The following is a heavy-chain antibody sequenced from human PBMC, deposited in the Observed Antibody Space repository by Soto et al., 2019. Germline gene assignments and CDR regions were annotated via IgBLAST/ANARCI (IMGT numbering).Heavy chain of an antibody. V-gene: IGHV1-69*13. CDR2: IIPIFGTA. D-gene: IGHD3-10*01. J-gene: IGHJ6*02. CDR1: GGALSSYA. Sequence: SVKGSCKASGGALSSYAISWVRQAPGQGLEWMGGIIPIFGTANYAQKFQGRVTITADESTSTDYMELSSLRSEDTAVYYCARGGFPSYGMDVWGQGTTVTAP. CDR3: ARGGFPSYGMDV.